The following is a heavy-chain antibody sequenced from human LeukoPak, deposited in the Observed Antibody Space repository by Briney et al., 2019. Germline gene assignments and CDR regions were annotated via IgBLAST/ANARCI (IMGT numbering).Heavy chain of an antibody. CDR1: GFTFSTYA. J-gene: IGHJ4*02. Sequence: PGGSLRLSCAASGFTFSTYAMSWVRHAPGKGLEWVSASNGYDTYYADSVKGRFTISKDNSKNTLYLQMNSLRAEDSAIYYCAKGSSNGRPYYFDFWGPGPLVTVSS. CDR2: SNGYDT. D-gene: IGHD6-25*01. V-gene: IGHV3-23*01. CDR3: AKGSSNGRPYYFDF.